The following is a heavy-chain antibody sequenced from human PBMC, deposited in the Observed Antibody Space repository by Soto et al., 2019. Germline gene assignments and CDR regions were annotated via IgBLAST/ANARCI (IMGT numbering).Heavy chain of an antibody. CDR2: IHYTGST. CDR1: GGSISSYH. CDR3: GRDAGGRGDGAFDI. D-gene: IGHD3-16*01. J-gene: IGHJ3*02. Sequence: SETLSLTCTVSGGSISSYHWSWTRQPPGKGLEWIGYIHYTGSTKYNPSLKSRVTISVDTSKNQFSLKLSSVSAADTAVYYCGRDAGGRGDGAFDIWGQGTLVTVSS. V-gene: IGHV4-59*01.